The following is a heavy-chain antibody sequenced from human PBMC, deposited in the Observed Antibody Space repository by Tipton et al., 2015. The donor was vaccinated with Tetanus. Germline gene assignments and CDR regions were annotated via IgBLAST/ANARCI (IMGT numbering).Heavy chain of an antibody. CDR3: ASAYYGSGSSEGDRDY. CDR1: GYTFTGYY. Sequence: QVQLVQSGAEVKKPGASVKVSCKASGYTFTGYYMHWVRQAPGQGLEWMGWINPNSGGTNYAQKFQGRVTMTRDTSISTAYMELSRLRSDDTAVYYCASAYYGSGSSEGDRDYWGQGTLVTVSS. CDR2: INPNSGGT. J-gene: IGHJ4*02. V-gene: IGHV1-2*02. D-gene: IGHD3-10*01.